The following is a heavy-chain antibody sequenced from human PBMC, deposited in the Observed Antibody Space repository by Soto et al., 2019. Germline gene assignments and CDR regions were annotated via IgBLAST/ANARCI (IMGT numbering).Heavy chain of an antibody. Sequence: DVQLVESGGGLVRPGGSLRLSCAASGFTDSNNYMNWVRQAPGKGLEWVSVLYSGGATYYAESVKGRFTVSRDNSNNTLYLQMNSLRAEDTAVYYCAREVWLSRGLYDFDYWGQGTLVTVSS. J-gene: IGHJ4*02. CDR3: AREVWLSRGLYDFDY. CDR2: LYSGGAT. V-gene: IGHV3-66*01. D-gene: IGHD2-8*01. CDR1: GFTDSNNY.